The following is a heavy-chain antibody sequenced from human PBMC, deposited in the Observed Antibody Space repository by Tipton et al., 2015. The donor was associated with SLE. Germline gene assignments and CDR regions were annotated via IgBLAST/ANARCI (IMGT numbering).Heavy chain of an antibody. CDR3: AKDSSFSYSSSWSY. CDR2: ISGSGGST. CDR1: GFTFSSYA. V-gene: IGHV3-23*01. J-gene: IGHJ4*02. Sequence: SLRLSCAASGFTFSSYAMSWVRQAPGKGLEWVSAISGSGGSTYYADSVKGRFTISRDNSKNTLYLQMNSLRAEDTAVYYCAKDSSFSYSSSWSYWGQGTLVTVSS. D-gene: IGHD6-13*01.